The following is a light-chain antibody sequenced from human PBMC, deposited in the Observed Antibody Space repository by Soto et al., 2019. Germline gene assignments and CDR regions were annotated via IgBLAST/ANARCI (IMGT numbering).Light chain of an antibody. V-gene: IGKV3-15*01. CDR3: QQYNEWPPFT. CDR2: AAS. Sequence: VTVSPVRTAPCPRRTSQSVRSNLAWYQQKPGQAPRLVIYAASTRATGIPDRFSGRLSGTEFTLTISSLQSEDFAVYYCQQYNEWPPFTFGQGTRLAI. CDR1: QSVRSN. J-gene: IGKJ5*01.